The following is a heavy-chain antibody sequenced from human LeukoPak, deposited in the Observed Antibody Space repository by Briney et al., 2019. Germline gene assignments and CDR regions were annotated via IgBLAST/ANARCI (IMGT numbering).Heavy chain of an antibody. CDR2: ISWNSGSI. CDR3: SRGSGSYYPPRAFDI. V-gene: IGHV3-9*01. J-gene: IGHJ3*02. D-gene: IGHD1-26*01. Sequence: GGSLRLSCAASGFTFDDYAMHWVRQAPGKGLEWASGISWNSGSIGYVDSVKGRFTISRDNAKNSLYLQMNSLRAEDTAFYYCSRGSGSYYPPRAFDIWGQGTMVTVSS. CDR1: GFTFDDYA.